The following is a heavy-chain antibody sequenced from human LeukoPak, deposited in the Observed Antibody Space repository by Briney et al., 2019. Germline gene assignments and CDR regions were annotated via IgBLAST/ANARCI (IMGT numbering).Heavy chain of an antibody. Sequence: SETLSLTCTVSGGSISSYYWNWIRQPPGKGLEWIGYIYYSGSTNYNPSLESRVTILVDTSKNQFSLNLSSVTSADTAVYYCARGGGSSSLNKFDYWGQGTLVTVSS. CDR2: IYYSGST. CDR3: ARGGGSSSLNKFDY. J-gene: IGHJ4*02. V-gene: IGHV4-59*01. CDR1: GGSISSYY. D-gene: IGHD6-6*01.